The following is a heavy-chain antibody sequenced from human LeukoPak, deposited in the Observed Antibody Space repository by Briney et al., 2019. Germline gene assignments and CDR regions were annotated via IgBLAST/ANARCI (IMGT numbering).Heavy chain of an antibody. CDR2: INHSGGT. J-gene: IGHJ4*02. V-gene: IGHV4-34*01. CDR3: ARRLCGGDCYSTFSY. CDR1: GGSFSGYY. D-gene: IGHD2-21*02. Sequence: SETLSLTCAVYGGSFSGYYWSWIRQPPGKGLEWIGEINHSGGTNYNPSLKSRVTISVDTSKNQFSLKLSSVTAADTAVYYCARRLCGGDCYSTFSYWGQGTLVTVSS.